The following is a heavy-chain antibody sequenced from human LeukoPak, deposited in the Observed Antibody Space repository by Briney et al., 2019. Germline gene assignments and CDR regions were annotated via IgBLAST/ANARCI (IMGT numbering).Heavy chain of an antibody. CDR2: IYYSGST. CDR3: ARARWEGADGNDY. V-gene: IGHV4-59*01. Sequence: SETLSLTCTVSGGSISSYYWSWIRQPPGKGLEWIGYIYYSGSTNYNPSLKSRVTISVDTSKNQFSLKLSSVTAADTAVYYCARARWEGADGNDYWGQGTLVTGSS. CDR1: GGSISSYY. D-gene: IGHD1-26*01. J-gene: IGHJ4*02.